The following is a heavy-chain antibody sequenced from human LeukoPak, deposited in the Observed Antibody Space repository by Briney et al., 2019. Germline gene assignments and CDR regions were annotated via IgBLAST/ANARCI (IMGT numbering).Heavy chain of an antibody. CDR3: ARGRYYDSSGRGAFDI. J-gene: IGHJ3*02. CDR2: INHSGST. V-gene: IGHV4-34*01. D-gene: IGHD3-22*01. Sequence: SETLSLTCAVYGGSFSGYYWSWIRQPPGKGLEWIGEINHSGSTNYNPSLKSRVTISVDTSKNQFSLKLNSVTAADTAVYYCARGRYYDSSGRGAFDIWGQGTMVIVSS. CDR1: GGSFSGYY.